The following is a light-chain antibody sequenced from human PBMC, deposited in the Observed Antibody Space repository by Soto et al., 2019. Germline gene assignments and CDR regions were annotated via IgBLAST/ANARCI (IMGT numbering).Light chain of an antibody. CDR1: ESIDNW. Sequence: DLQMTQSHSPLSASVGDTVTITCRASESIDNWLAWYQQKPGKAPKLLIYKASTLKSGVPSRFSGSGSGTEFTLTISSLQPDDFATYYCQHYNSYSEAFGQGTKVDIK. CDR3: QHYNSYSEA. J-gene: IGKJ1*01. V-gene: IGKV1-5*03. CDR2: KAS.